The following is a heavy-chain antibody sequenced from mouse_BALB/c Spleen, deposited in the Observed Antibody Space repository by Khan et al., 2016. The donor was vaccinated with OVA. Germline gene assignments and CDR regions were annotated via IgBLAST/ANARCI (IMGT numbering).Heavy chain of an antibody. V-gene: IGHV1S136*01. CDR1: GYTFTNYI. Sequence: EVQLQQSGPELVKPGASVKMSCKASGYTFTNYIIHWVKQKPGQGLEWIGYINPYNDGTMYNEKFKGKDTLTSDKSSSTAYMELSGLTSEDSAVYYCARDTVSVVWSAYYVQGTLLPVSA. J-gene: IGHJ3*01. CDR3: ARDTVSVVWSAY. CDR2: INPYNDGT. D-gene: IGHD1-3*01.